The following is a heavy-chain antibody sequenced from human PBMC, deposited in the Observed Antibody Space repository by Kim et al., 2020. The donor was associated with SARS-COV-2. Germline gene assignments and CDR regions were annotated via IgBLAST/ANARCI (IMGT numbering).Heavy chain of an antibody. V-gene: IGHV3-48*02. Sequence: VKGRFTISRDNAKNSLYLQVNSLRDEDTAVYYCARGANYYDSSGPEYFQHWGQGTLVTVSS. CDR3: ARGANYYDSSGPEYFQH. D-gene: IGHD3-22*01. J-gene: IGHJ1*01.